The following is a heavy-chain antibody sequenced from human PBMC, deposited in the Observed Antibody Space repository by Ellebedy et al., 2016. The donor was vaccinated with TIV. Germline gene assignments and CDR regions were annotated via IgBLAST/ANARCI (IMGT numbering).Heavy chain of an antibody. D-gene: IGHD3-9*01. CDR3: ARERETIFAFDI. Sequence: SETLSLTCAVSGGSISSSNWWSWVRQPPGKGLEWIGEIYHSGSTNYNPSLKSRVTISVDKSKNQFSMKLSSVTAADTAVYYCARERETIFAFDIWGQGTMVTVSS. CDR1: GGSISSSNW. V-gene: IGHV4-4*02. CDR2: IYHSGST. J-gene: IGHJ3*02.